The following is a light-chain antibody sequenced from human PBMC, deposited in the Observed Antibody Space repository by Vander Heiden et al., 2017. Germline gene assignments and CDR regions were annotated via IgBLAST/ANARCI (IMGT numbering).Light chain of an antibody. Sequence: DIKFPHSPSSLSASVGDRVTITCRASQSISIYLNWYQQKPGKAPKLLIYAASSLQSGVPSRFSGSGSGTDFTLTIIRLQPEDFATYYCQQSDSTPFTFGHGTKVDIK. CDR2: AAS. J-gene: IGKJ3*01. CDR3: QQSDSTPFT. CDR1: QSISIY. V-gene: IGKV1-39*01.